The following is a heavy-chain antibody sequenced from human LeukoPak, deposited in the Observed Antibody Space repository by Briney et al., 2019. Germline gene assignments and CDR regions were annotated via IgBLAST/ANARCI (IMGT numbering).Heavy chain of an antibody. V-gene: IGHV1-69*05. CDR1: GGTFSSYA. CDR2: IIPIFGTA. D-gene: IGHD3-10*01. CDR3: ARDRHYYGSGSYGAYYYYGMDV. J-gene: IGHJ6*02. Sequence: GASVKVSCKASGGTFSSYAISWVRQAPGQGLEWMGGIIPIFGTANYAQKFQGRVTITTDESTSTAYMELSSLRSEDTAVYYCARDRHYYGSGSYGAYYYYGMDVWGQGTTVTVSS.